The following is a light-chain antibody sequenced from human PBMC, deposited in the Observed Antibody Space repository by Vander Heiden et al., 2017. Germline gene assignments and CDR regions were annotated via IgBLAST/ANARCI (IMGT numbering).Light chain of an antibody. J-gene: IGKJ2*01. CDR2: GIS. V-gene: IGKV2-30*02. CDR1: QSLVHRNGNTY. CDR3: RQNKHGPQT. Sequence: DVVMTQSPLSLPVTLGQPASISCRSSQSLVHRNGNTYLHWFHQRPGQSPRRLIYGISKRDSGVPDRFSGIGSGTDFTLKISRVEAEYVGLYYCRQNKHGPQTLGQGTKLEIK.